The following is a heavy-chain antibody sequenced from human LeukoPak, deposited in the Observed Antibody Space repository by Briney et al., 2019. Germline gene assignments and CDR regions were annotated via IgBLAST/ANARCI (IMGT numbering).Heavy chain of an antibody. CDR2: ITGSGGRT. Sequence: HTGGSLRLSCAASGFTFSNYAMSWVRQAPGKGLEWVSGITGSGGRTYYADSVRGRLTISRDNSKTTLYLQMNSLRAEDTALYYCAKNEIVGATNYYGMDVWGQGTTVTASS. CDR1: GFTFSNYA. V-gene: IGHV3-23*01. CDR3: AKNEIVGATNYYGMDV. D-gene: IGHD1-26*01. J-gene: IGHJ6*02.